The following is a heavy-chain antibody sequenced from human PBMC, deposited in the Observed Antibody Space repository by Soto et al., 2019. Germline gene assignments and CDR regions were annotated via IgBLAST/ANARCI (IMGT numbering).Heavy chain of an antibody. CDR2: INPNSGGT. CDR1: RYTFTGYY. V-gene: IGHV1-2*02. D-gene: IGHD3-16*02. J-gene: IGHJ3*02. Sequence: QVHLVQSGAEVKKPGASVKVSCKASRYTFTGYYIHWLRQAPGQGLEWMAWINPNSGGTKYAQKFQGRVTMTRDTSISTACMELSRLRSDDTAVYYCARGGRGDMITFGGVIGDPFDIWGQGTMVTVSS. CDR3: ARGGRGDMITFGGVIGDPFDI.